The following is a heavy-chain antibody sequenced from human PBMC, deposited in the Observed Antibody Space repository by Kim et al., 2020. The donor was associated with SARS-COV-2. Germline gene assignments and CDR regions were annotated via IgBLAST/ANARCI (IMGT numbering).Heavy chain of an antibody. CDR1: GFTFDDYT. D-gene: IGHD5-18*01. V-gene: IGHV3-43*01. CDR2: ISWDGGST. J-gene: IGHJ4*02. CDR3: AKAVEDTAMGPFDY. Sequence: GGSLRLSCAASGFTFDDYTMHWVRQAPGKGLEWVSLISWDGGSTYYAYSVKGRFTISRDNSKNSLYLQMNSLRTEDTALYYCAKAVEDTAMGPFDYWGQGTLVTVSS.